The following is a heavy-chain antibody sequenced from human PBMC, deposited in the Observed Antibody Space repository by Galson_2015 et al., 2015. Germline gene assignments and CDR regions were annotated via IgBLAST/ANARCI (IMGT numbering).Heavy chain of an antibody. V-gene: IGHV3-21*01. D-gene: IGHD3-10*01. J-gene: IGHJ4*02. Sequence: SLRLSCAASGFTFSSYWMSWVRQAPGKGLEWVSSISSSSSYIYYADSVKGRFIISRDNAKNSLYLQMNSLRAEDTAVYYCARVGHQLLWFGEDYWGQGTLVTVSS. CDR1: GFTFSSYW. CDR3: ARVGHQLLWFGEDY. CDR2: ISSSSSYI.